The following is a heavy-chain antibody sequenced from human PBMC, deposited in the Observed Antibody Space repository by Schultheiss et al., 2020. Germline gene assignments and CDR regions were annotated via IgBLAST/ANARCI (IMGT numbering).Heavy chain of an antibody. D-gene: IGHD6-13*01. J-gene: IGHJ5*02. CDR2: IYYSGST. CDR1: GGSVSSGRHY. V-gene: IGHV4-31*03. Sequence: SQTLSLTCTVSGGSVSSGRHYWSWIRQHPGKGLEWIGYIYYSGSTYYNPSLKSRVTISVDTSKNQFSLKLSSVTAADTAVYYCAYSQVGVAAAGPITHNWFDPWGRGTLVTVSS. CDR3: AYSQVGVAAAGPITHNWFDP.